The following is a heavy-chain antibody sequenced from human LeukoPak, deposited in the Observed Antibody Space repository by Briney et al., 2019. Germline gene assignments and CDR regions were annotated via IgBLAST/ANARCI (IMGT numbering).Heavy chain of an antibody. Sequence: SQTLSLTCTVSGGSISSGGYYWSWIRQHPGKGLEWIGYIYYSGSTYYNPSLKSRVTISVDTSKNQFSLKLSSVTAADTAVYYCARVNWQQLVLDYWGQGTLATVSS. D-gene: IGHD6-13*01. J-gene: IGHJ4*02. CDR3: ARVNWQQLVLDY. CDR2: IYYSGST. V-gene: IGHV4-31*03. CDR1: GGSISSGGYY.